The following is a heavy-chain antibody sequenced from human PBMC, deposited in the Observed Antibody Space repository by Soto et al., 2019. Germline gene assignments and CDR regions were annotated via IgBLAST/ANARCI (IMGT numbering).Heavy chain of an antibody. CDR2: ITNSGGTT. V-gene: IGHV3-23*01. D-gene: IGHD3-10*01. Sequence: EVQLLESGGGLVQPGGSLRLSCAVSGLNFRNYGMSWVRQAPGKGLEWVSVITNSGGTTYYADSVKGRFTISRDNFRNTVELQMNSLGAEDTALYYCVNLNFTARTGGSGNYVSFDPWGQGTQVTVSS. CDR1: GLNFRNYG. CDR3: VNLNFTARTGGSGNYVSFDP. J-gene: IGHJ5*02.